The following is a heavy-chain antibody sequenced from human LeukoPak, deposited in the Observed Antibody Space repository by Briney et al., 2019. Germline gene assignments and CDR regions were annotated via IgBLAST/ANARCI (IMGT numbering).Heavy chain of an antibody. Sequence: GGSLRLSCAASGFTFSSYAMSWVRQAPGKGLEWVSAISGSGGSTYYADSVKGRFTIPRDNSKNTLYLQMNSLRAEDTAVYYCAKLLLRYFDWLSFDYWGQGTLVTVSS. D-gene: IGHD3-9*01. CDR2: ISGSGGST. CDR3: AKLLLRYFDWLSFDY. J-gene: IGHJ4*02. CDR1: GFTFSSYA. V-gene: IGHV3-23*01.